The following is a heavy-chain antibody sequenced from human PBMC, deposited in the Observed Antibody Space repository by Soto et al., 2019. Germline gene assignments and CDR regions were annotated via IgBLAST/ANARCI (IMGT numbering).Heavy chain of an antibody. CDR1: GFTFSSYA. D-gene: IGHD4-17*01. J-gene: IGHJ4*02. V-gene: IGHV3-23*01. Sequence: EVQLLESGGGLVQPGGSLRLSCAASGFTFSSYAMSWVRQAPGKGLEWVSAISGSGGSTYYADSVKGRFTISRDNSKNTLYLQMNSLRAEDTAVYYCAKDANTVTIRPYYFDYWGQGTLVTVSS. CDR3: AKDANTVTIRPYYFDY. CDR2: ISGSGGST.